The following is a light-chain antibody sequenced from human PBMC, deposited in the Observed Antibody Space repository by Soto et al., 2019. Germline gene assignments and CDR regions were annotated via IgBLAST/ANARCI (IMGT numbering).Light chain of an antibody. Sequence: DIQMTQSPSTLSASVGDRVTITCRASQRISSWLAWYQQKPGQAPKLLIYPASRVQRQVPSTFSRGGSGTDFTLPIRTLQPEDFAPYYCQQSYSSITFRQGTRLEIK. CDR2: PAS. CDR3: QQSYSSIT. J-gene: IGKJ5*01. V-gene: IGKV1-39*01. CDR1: QRISSW.